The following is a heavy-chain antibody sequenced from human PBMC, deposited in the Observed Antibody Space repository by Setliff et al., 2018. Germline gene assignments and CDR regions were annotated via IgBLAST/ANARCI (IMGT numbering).Heavy chain of an antibody. Sequence: GGSLRLSCAASGFTFSSYSMNWVRQAPGKGLEWVASIDLNSTYIFYADSVKGRFTVSRDNAKNSLYLHLTSLRAEDTALYYCTRPLIEMTTMGAFDIWGQGTMVTVSS. V-gene: IGHV3-21*01. D-gene: IGHD4-4*01. CDR2: IDLNSTYI. CDR1: GFTFSSYS. J-gene: IGHJ3*02. CDR3: TRPLIEMTTMGAFDI.